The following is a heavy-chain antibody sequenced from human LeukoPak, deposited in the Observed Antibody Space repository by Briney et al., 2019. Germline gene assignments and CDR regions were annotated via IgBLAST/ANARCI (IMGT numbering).Heavy chain of an antibody. CDR2: IYHSGST. J-gene: IGHJ5*02. D-gene: IGHD2-8*01. Sequence: NASETLSLTCTVSGYSISSGYYWGWIRQPPGKGLEWIGSIYHSGSTYYNPSLKSRVTMSVDTSKNQFSLKLSSVTAADTAVYYCARDREDCTNGVPACYNWFDPWGQGTLVTVSS. CDR1: GYSISSGYY. V-gene: IGHV4-38-2*02. CDR3: ARDREDCTNGVPACYNWFDP.